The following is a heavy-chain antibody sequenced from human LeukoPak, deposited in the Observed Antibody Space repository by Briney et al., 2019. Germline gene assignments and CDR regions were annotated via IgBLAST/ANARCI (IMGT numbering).Heavy chain of an antibody. CDR2: IYYSGST. V-gene: IGHV4-59*01. D-gene: IGHD3-10*01. J-gene: IGHJ5*02. CDR3: ARGGYYGSGNDFRFDP. CDR1: GGSINSYY. Sequence: SETLSLTCTVSGGSINSYYWSWIRQPPGKGLEWIGYIYYSGSTNYKPSLKSRVTISVDTSKNQFSLKLSSVTAADTAVYYCARGGYYGSGNDFRFDPWGQGTLVTVSS.